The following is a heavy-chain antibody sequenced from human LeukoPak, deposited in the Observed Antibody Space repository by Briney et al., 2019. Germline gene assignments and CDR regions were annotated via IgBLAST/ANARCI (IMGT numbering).Heavy chain of an antibody. V-gene: IGHV3-66*01. CDR1: GFSVNNHY. D-gene: IGHD3-10*01. Sequence: GGSLRLSCAASGFSVNNHYMSWVRQAPGKGLEWVAVMHKDGTTFYVDSVTVRFTVSRDDLRNTFYLQMTKLRADDTAVYYCARDRGFNWGQGTLVTVSS. CDR2: MHKDGTT. CDR3: ARDRGFN. J-gene: IGHJ4*02.